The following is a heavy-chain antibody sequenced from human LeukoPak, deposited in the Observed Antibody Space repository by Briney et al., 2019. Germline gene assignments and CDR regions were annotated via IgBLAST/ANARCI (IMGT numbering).Heavy chain of an antibody. Sequence: GGSLRLSCAASGFTFSSYGMHWVRQAPGKGLEWVAFIRYDGSNKYYADSVKGRFTISRDNSKNTLYLQMNSLRAEDTAVYYCAKDVGATTLNFDYWGQGTLVTVSS. CDR1: GFTFSSYG. J-gene: IGHJ4*02. V-gene: IGHV3-30*02. CDR2: IRYDGSNK. CDR3: AKDVGATTLNFDY. D-gene: IGHD1-26*01.